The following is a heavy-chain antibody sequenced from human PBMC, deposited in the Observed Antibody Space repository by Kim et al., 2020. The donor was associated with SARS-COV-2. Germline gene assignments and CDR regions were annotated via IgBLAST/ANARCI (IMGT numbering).Heavy chain of an antibody. CDR1: GIPFSNAW. D-gene: IGHD2-2*01. Sequence: GGSLRLSCVVSGIPFSNAWFNWVRQSPGKGLEWVGRIKGQSDGGTADLAASVKGRFAISRDDSKTTLYLLMNSLRTDDSAIYYCTTVSMRWGQGTLVTVSS. V-gene: IGHV3-15*01. CDR3: TTVSMR. J-gene: IGHJ4*02. CDR2: IKGQSDGGTA.